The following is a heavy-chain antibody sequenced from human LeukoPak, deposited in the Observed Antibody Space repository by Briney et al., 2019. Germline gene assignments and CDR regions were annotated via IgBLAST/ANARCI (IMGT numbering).Heavy chain of an antibody. V-gene: IGHV4-34*01. CDR1: GGSFSGYY. Sequence: PSETLSLTCAVYGGSFSGYYWSWIRQPPGKGLEWIGEINHSGSTNYNPSLKSRVTISVDTSKNQFSLKLSSVTAADTAVYYCARGPRGSSWFYLGYWGQGTLVTASS. J-gene: IGHJ4*02. CDR3: ARGPRGSSWFYLGY. CDR2: INHSGST. D-gene: IGHD6-13*01.